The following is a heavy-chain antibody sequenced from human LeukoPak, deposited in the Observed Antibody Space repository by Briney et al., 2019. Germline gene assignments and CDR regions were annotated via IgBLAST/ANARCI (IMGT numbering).Heavy chain of an antibody. CDR2: ISGYNAKT. J-gene: IGHJ4*02. Sequence: APVKVSCKTSGYTFTSYYVSWVRQAPGQGLEWMGWISGYNAKTHYVQEFQGRVTMTIDTSTTTAYMELRSLTSDDTAVYYCARVRDYYDRSDYSDYWGQGTLVTVSS. D-gene: IGHD3-22*01. CDR3: ARVRDYYDRSDYSDY. CDR1: GYTFTSYY. V-gene: IGHV1-18*04.